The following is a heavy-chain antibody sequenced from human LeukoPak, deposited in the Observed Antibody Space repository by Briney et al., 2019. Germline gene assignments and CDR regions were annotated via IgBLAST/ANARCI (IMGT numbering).Heavy chain of an antibody. CDR3: ARDQLRYYGSYGSDNYYSDMDF. D-gene: IGHD3-10*01. CDR2: ISAYNGRT. Sequence: ASVKVSCKASGYNFTSYAVAWVRQAPGQGLEWMGWISAYNGRTNYAQKFRGRVTMTTDTSTNTGYMELRSLSSDDTAVYSCARDQLRYYGSYGSDNYYSDMDFWGQGTTVTVSS. J-gene: IGHJ6*02. V-gene: IGHV1-18*01. CDR1: GYNFTSYA.